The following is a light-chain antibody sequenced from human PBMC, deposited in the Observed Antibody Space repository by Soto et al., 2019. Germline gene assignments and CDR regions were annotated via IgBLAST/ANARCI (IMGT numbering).Light chain of an antibody. Sequence: PGERATLSCRASQSVSSSYLAWYQQKPGQAPRLLIYGASSRATGIPDRFSGSGSGTDFTLTISRLEPEDFAVYYCQQYGSSGTFGQGTKGDIK. V-gene: IGKV3-20*01. CDR1: QSVSSSY. CDR2: GAS. J-gene: IGKJ1*01. CDR3: QQYGSSGT.